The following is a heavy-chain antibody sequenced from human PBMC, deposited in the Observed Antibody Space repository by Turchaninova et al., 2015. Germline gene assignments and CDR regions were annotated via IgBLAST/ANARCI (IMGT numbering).Heavy chain of an antibody. CDR3: ARDTEGDTAMVPHYFDY. CDR1: GYSISSGYS. CDR2: IYHSGGS. D-gene: IGHD5-18*01. Sequence: QVQLQESGPGLVKPSETLSLTCAVSGYSISSGYSWGWIRQPPGTGLEWFGGIYHSGGSDHNPSLKCRVSISEDTSQDQFSLKLSSGTAADTGVYYCARDTEGDTAMVPHYFDYWGQGTLVTVSS. J-gene: IGHJ4*02. V-gene: IGHV4-38-2*02.